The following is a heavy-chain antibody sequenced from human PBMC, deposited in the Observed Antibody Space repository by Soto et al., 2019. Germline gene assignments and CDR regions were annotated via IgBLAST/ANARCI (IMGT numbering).Heavy chain of an antibody. J-gene: IGHJ4*02. Sequence: QVQLVQSGAEVKKPGSSVKVSCKASGGTFSSYAISWVRQAPGQGLEWMGGIIPIFGTANYAQKFQGSVRITADDSTSTAYMELSSLRSEDKAVYYGELLKRGDGYIGYWGQGTLVTVSS. CDR2: IIPIFGTA. CDR3: ELLKRGDGYIGY. D-gene: IGHD5-12*01. CDR1: GGTFSSYA. V-gene: IGHV1-69*01.